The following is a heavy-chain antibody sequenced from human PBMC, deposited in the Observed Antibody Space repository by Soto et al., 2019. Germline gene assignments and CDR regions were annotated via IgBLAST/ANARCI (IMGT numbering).Heavy chain of an antibody. V-gene: IGHV3-30-3*01. CDR1: GFTFSSYA. CDR2: ISYDGSNK. D-gene: IGHD3-9*01. J-gene: IGHJ3*01. CDR3: ARVLRYFDWFPP. Sequence: GGSLRLSCAASGFTFSSYAMHWVRQAPGKGLEWVAVISYDGSNKYYADSVKGRFPISRDNSKNTLYLQMNSLSAEDTAVYYCARVLRYFDWFPPWGQGTMVTVSS.